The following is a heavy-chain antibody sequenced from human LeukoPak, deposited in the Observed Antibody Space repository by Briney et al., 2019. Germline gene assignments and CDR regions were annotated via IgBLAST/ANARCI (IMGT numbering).Heavy chain of an antibody. CDR1: GFRITSYW. CDR2: IYPGDSDT. D-gene: IGHD6-13*01. V-gene: IGHV5-51*01. J-gene: IGHJ4*02. Sequence: GESLKISCKGSGFRITSYWIGWVRQMPGKGLEWMGIIYPGDSDTRYSPSFQGQVTISTDKSISTAYLQWSSLKASDTAMYYCARHEDGSSGDYWGQGTLVTVSS. CDR3: ARHEDGSSGDY.